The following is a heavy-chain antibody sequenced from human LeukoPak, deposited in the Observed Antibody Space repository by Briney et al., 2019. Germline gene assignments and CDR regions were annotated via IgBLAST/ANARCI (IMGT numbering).Heavy chain of an antibody. CDR1: GVSISSYY. V-gene: IGHV4-59*12. CDR3: ARDGTRFLEWLGPDYYYGMDV. D-gene: IGHD3-3*01. J-gene: IGHJ6*02. Sequence: SETLSLTCTVSGVSISSYYWSWIRQPPGKGLEWIGYFYYSGSTNSNPSLKSRVTMSVDTSKNQFSLKLSRVTAADTAVYYCARDGTRFLEWLGPDYYYGMDVWGQGTTVTVSS. CDR2: FYYSGST.